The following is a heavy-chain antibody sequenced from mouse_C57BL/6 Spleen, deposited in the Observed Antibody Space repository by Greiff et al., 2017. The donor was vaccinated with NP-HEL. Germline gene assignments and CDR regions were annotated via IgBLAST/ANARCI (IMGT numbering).Heavy chain of an antibody. J-gene: IGHJ2*01. CDR1: GYAFTNYL. V-gene: IGHV1-54*01. CDR3: ARRGLMGPDY. D-gene: IGHD2-3*01. Sequence: VKLQESGAELVRPGTSVKVSCKASGYAFTNYLIEWVKQRPGQGLEWIGVINPGSGGTNYNEKFKGKATLTADKSSSTAYMQLSSLTSEDSAVYFCARRGLMGPDYWGQGTTLTVSS. CDR2: INPGSGGT.